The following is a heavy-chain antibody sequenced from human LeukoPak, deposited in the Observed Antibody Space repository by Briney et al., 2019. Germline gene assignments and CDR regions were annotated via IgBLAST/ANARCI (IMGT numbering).Heavy chain of an antibody. D-gene: IGHD5-24*01. CDR3: AKDGMATPYRGPFDY. Sequence: GGSLRLSCAASGFTFSSYAMSWVSQAPGKGLEWVSVISGSGGSTYYADSVKGRFTISRDNSKNTLYLQMNSLRAEDTAVYYCAKDGMATPYRGPFDYWGQGTLVTVSS. V-gene: IGHV3-23*01. CDR1: GFTFSSYA. CDR2: ISGSGGST. J-gene: IGHJ4*02.